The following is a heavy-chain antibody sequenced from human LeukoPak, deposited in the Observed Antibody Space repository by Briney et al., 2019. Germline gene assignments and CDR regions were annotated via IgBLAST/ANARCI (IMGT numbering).Heavy chain of an antibody. CDR1: GFTFSNYN. J-gene: IGHJ6*03. CDR2: ITRSGTYI. D-gene: IGHD1-26*01. CDR3: ARDPYSGSYGNEYYYYMDV. V-gene: IGHV3-21*01. Sequence: GGSLRLSCAASGFTFSNYNMNWVRQAPGKAMEWVSSITRSGTYIFYADSVKGRFTISRDNSENSLYLQMDSLGPEDTAVYYCARDPYSGSYGNEYYYYMDVWGKGTTVTISS.